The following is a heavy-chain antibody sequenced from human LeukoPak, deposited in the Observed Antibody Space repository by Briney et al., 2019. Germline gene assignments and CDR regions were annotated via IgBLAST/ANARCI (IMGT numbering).Heavy chain of an antibody. V-gene: IGHV3-23*01. D-gene: IGHD6-19*01. CDR2: ISGSGGST. J-gene: IGHJ3*02. CDR1: GFTFSSYA. Sequence: AGGSLRLSCAASGFTFSSYAMSWVRQAPGKGLEWVSAISGSGGSTYYADSVKGRFTISRDNSKNTLYLQMNSLRAEDTAVYYCAKDPGIAVAGTEDDAFDIWGQGTMVTLSS. CDR3: AKDPGIAVAGTEDDAFDI.